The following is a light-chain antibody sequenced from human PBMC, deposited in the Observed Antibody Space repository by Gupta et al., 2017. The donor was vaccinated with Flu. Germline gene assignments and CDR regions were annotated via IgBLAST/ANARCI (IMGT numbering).Light chain of an antibody. Sequence: DIVMTQSPDSLAVSLGERATINCKSSQSVLYSSNNMNYLAWYQQKPGQPPKLLIYWASTRESGVPDRFSGSGSGTDFTLTISSRQAEDVAVYYCQQDYSPPPLTFGGGTKVEIK. CDR3: QQDYSPPPLT. V-gene: IGKV4-1*01. CDR2: WAS. J-gene: IGKJ4*01. CDR1: QSVLYSSNNMNY.